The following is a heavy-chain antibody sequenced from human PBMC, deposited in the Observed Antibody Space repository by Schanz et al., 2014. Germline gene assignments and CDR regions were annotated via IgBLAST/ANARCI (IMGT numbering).Heavy chain of an antibody. D-gene: IGHD2-2*01. J-gene: IGHJ6*02. Sequence: VQLVESGGGLVQPGGSLRLSCAASGFTFGNFFMSWVRQAPGKGLEWVALSSYDVSIKDYSDSVKGRFTISRDNSKDTLYLQMNSLRDEDTAVYYCARGPSRGTYYYGMDVWGQGTTVTVSS. CDR1: GFTFGNFF. CDR3: ARGPSRGTYYYGMDV. CDR2: SSYDVSIK. V-gene: IGHV3-30*03.